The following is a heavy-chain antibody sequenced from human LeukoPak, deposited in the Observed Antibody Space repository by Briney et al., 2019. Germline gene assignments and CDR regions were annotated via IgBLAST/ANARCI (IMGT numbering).Heavy chain of an antibody. Sequence: GGSLRLSCAVSGFTFSSYWMHWVRQAPGKGLVWVSRINSDGSSTSYADSVKGRFTISRDNAKNTLYLQMNSLRAEDTAVYYCARCLIMGGAPEYWGQGTLVTVSS. D-gene: IGHD3-16*01. CDR1: GFTFSSYW. CDR3: ARCLIMGGAPEY. CDR2: INSDGSST. J-gene: IGHJ4*02. V-gene: IGHV3-74*01.